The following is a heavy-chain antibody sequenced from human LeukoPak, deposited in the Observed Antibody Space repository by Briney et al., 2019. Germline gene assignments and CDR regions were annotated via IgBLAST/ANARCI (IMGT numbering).Heavy chain of an antibody. J-gene: IGHJ6*02. V-gene: IGHV3-9*01. Sequence: GGSLRLSCSISGFTFTDYAVHWVRRVPGKGLEWVSGILWNGGETGYADSVKGRFTISRDKVKNFLYLQMNSLRVEDTALYFCTRDMRPGGADVWGQGTTVTVSS. CDR3: TRDMRPGGADV. D-gene: IGHD4-17*01. CDR2: ILWNGGET. CDR1: GFTFTDYA.